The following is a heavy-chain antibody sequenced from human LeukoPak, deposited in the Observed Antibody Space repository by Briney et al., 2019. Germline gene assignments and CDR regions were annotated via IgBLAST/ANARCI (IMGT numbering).Heavy chain of an antibody. CDR2: ISSSGSTI. CDR1: GFTFSSYE. CDR3: AELGITMIGGV. Sequence: GGSLRLSWAASGFTFSSYEMNWVRQAPGKGPEWVSYISSSGSTIYYADSVKGRFTISRDNDKNSLYLQMNSLRAEDTAVYYCAELGITMIGGVWGKGTTVSISS. D-gene: IGHD3-10*02. V-gene: IGHV3-48*03. J-gene: IGHJ6*04.